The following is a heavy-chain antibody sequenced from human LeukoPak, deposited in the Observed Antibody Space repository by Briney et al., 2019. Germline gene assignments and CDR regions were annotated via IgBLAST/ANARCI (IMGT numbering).Heavy chain of an antibody. CDR1: GGSISSYY. CDR2: IYYSWRT. CDR3: ARGWKYRNGYTVTELGSGYFDY. Sequence: SETLSLTCSVSGGSISSYYWNWIRQPPGKGLEWIGYIYYSWRTNYSPSLKSRVTISVDTSKNQFSLKLSSVTAADTAVYYCARGWKYRNGYTVTELGSGYFDYWGQGTLVTVSS. V-gene: IGHV4-59*01. J-gene: IGHJ4*02. D-gene: IGHD5-18*01.